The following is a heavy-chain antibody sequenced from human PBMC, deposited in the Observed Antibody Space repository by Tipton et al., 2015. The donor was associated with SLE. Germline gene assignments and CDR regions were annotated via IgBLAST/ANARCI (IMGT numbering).Heavy chain of an antibody. CDR2: IYHTGST. D-gene: IGHD3-16*01. Sequence: TLSLTCVVSGGSISSDNWWSWARQPPGKGLEWIGEIYHTGSTKYNPSLKSRVTMSVDKSRNQFSLELSSVTAADTAVYYCARDLWGTQASDYWGQGTLVTVSS. CDR1: GGSISSDNW. V-gene: IGHV4-4*02. CDR3: ARDLWGTQASDY. J-gene: IGHJ4*02.